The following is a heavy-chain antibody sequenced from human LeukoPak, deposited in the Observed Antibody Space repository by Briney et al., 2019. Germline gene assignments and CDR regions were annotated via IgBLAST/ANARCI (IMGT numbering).Heavy chain of an antibody. D-gene: IGHD3-10*01. CDR1: GGSISSGGYY. CDR3: ARARHGSGSYMVDY. V-gene: IGHV4-30-2*01. CDR2: IYHSGST. J-gene: IGHJ4*02. Sequence: SQTLSLTCTVSGGSISSGGYYWSWIRQPPGKGLEWIGYIYHSGSTYYNPSLKSRVTISVDTSKNQFSLKLSSVTAADTAVYYCARARHGSGSYMVDYWGQGTLVTVSS.